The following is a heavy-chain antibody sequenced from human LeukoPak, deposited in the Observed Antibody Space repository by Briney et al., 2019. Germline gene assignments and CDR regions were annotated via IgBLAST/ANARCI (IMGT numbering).Heavy chain of an antibody. Sequence: ASVKVSCKASGYTFTGYYMHWVRQAPGQGLEWMGWINPNSGGTNYAQKFQGRVTMTRDTSISTAYMELSRLRSDDMAVYYCARARASCSSTSCSNWFDPWGQGTLVTVSS. D-gene: IGHD2-2*01. CDR2: INPNSGGT. CDR3: ARARASCSSTSCSNWFDP. J-gene: IGHJ5*02. CDR1: GYTFTGYY. V-gene: IGHV1-2*02.